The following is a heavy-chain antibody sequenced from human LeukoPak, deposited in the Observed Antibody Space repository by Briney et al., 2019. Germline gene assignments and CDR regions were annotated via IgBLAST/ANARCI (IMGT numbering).Heavy chain of an antibody. V-gene: IGHV4-59*02. CDR1: GASVTDYY. CDR3: TRGHWGLQS. Sequence: SETLSLTCSVSGASVTDYYWSWIRQSPGKGLEWISYIHHSGNSDYNPSLRSRVTTSLDTSKNQFSLNLISVTAADTAVYYCTRGHWGLQSWSQGTLVTVSS. J-gene: IGHJ5*02. CDR2: IHHSGNS. D-gene: IGHD7-27*01.